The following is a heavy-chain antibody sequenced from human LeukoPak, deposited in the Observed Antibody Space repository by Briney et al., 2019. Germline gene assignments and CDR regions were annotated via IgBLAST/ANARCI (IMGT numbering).Heavy chain of an antibody. Sequence: ASVKVSCKASGYTFNTYGFSWVRQAPGQGLEWMGWINAYNGDTNYAQKLQGRVTMTTETSTSTAYMVLRSLRSDDTAVYYCARRQGTTLSFDYWGQGTLVTVPS. D-gene: IGHD1-1*01. CDR3: ARRQGTTLSFDY. CDR2: INAYNGDT. CDR1: GYTFNTYG. J-gene: IGHJ4*02. V-gene: IGHV1-18*01.